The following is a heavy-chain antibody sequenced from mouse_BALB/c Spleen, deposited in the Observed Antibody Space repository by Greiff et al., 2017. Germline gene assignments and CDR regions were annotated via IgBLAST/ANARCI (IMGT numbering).Heavy chain of an antibody. CDR2: ISYDGSN. J-gene: IGHJ3*01. V-gene: IGHV3-6*02. CDR1: GYSITSGYY. CDR3: ARGGYDYDGFAY. D-gene: IGHD2-4*01. Sequence: EVKLQESGPGLVKPSQSLSLTCSVTGYSITSGYYWNWIRQFPGNKLEWMGYISYDGSNNYNPSLKNRISITRDTSKNQFFLKLNSVTTEDTATYYCARGGYDYDGFAYWGQGTLVTVSA.